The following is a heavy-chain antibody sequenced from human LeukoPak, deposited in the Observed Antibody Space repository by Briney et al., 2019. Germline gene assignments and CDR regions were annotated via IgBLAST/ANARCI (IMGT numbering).Heavy chain of an antibody. J-gene: IGHJ4*02. D-gene: IGHD3-22*01. Sequence: GGSLRLSCAASGFTFSSYAMHWVRQAPGKGLEWVAVISYDGSNKYYADSVKGRFTISRDNSKNTLYLQMNSLRAEDTAVYYCARDGYYYDSSGYYYAPTYWGQGTLVTVSS. CDR2: ISYDGSNK. CDR3: ARDGYYYDSSGYYYAPTY. CDR1: GFTFSSYA. V-gene: IGHV3-30*04.